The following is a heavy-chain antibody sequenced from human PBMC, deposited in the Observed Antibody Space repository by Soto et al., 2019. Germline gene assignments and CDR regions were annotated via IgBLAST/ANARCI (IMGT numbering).Heavy chain of an antibody. J-gene: IGHJ4*02. D-gene: IGHD6-6*01. Sequence: LRLSCAASGFTFSSYAMHWVRQAPGKGLEWVAVISYDGSNKYYADPVKGRFTISRDNSKNTPYLQMNSLRAEDTAVYYCARSSGQLGEYYFDYWGQGTLVTVSS. CDR3: ARSSGQLGEYYFDY. CDR1: GFTFSSYA. CDR2: ISYDGSNK. V-gene: IGHV3-30-3*01.